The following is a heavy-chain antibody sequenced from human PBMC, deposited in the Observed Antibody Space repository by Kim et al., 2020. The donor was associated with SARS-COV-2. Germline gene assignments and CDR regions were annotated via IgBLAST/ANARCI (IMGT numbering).Heavy chain of an antibody. CDR3: AKGPWTQVHAFDI. CDR1: GFTLSSYG. V-gene: IGHV3-23*01. D-gene: IGHD3-10*01. CDR2: ISASSGST. J-gene: IGHJ3*02. Sequence: GGSLRLSCAASGFTLSSYGMSWVRQAPGKGLEWVSAISASSGSTYHADSVKGRFTISRDTSKNTLYLQMNSLRAEDTAVYYCAKGPWTQVHAFDIWGQGTMVTVSS.